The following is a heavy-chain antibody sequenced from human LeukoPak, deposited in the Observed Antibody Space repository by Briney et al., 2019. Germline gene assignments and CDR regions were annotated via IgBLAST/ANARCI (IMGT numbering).Heavy chain of an antibody. CDR2: MNPNSGNT. CDR3: ARGSQALAAPYYYYYYGMDV. CDR1: GYTFTSYD. J-gene: IGHJ6*02. D-gene: IGHD6-6*01. V-gene: IGHV1-8*01. Sequence: GASVKVSCKASGYTFTSYDINWVRQATGQGLEWMGWMNPNSGNTGYAQKFQGRVTMTRNTSISTAYMELSSLRSEDTAVYYCARGSQALAAPYYYYYYGMDVWGQGTTVTVSS.